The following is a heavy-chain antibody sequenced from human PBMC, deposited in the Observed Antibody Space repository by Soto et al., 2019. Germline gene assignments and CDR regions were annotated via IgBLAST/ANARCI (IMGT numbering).Heavy chain of an antibody. J-gene: IGHJ4*02. V-gene: IGHV3-15*01. D-gene: IGHD2-21*01. CDR1: GFTFSNAW. CDR3: TTDLGKDGLGDFDY. Sequence: GGSLRLSCAASGFTFSNAWMSWVRQAPGKGLEWVGRIKSKTDGGTTDYAAPVKGRFTISRDDSKNTLYLQMNSLKTEDTAVYYCTTDLGKDGLGDFDYWGQGTLVTVSS. CDR2: IKSKTDGGTT.